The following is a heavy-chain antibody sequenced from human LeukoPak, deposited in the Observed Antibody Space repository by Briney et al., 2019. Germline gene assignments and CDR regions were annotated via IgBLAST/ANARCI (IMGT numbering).Heavy chain of an antibody. CDR3: ARGSDTKDSSSWLLGY. Sequence: GGSLRLSCAASGFTFSSYSMNWVRQAPGKGLEWVSSISSSSSYIYYADSVKGRFTISRDNAKNSLYLQMNSLRAEDTAVYYCARGSDTKDSSSWLLGYWGRGTLVTVSS. J-gene: IGHJ4*02. V-gene: IGHV3-21*01. CDR1: GFTFSSYS. D-gene: IGHD6-13*01. CDR2: ISSSSSYI.